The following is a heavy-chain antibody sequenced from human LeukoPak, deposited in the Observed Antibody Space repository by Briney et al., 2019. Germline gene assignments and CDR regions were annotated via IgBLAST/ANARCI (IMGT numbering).Heavy chain of an antibody. D-gene: IGHD3-22*01. CDR2: IYYSGST. V-gene: IGHV4-59*01. J-gene: IGHJ5*02. CDR1: GGFISSYY. CDR3: ARVGSRGSTIGGFDP. Sequence: SETLSLTCTVSGGFISSYYWSWIRQPPGKGLEWIGYIYYSGSTNYNPSLKSRVTISVDTSKNQFSLKLSSVTAADTAVYYCARVGSRGSTIGGFDPWGQGTLVTVSS.